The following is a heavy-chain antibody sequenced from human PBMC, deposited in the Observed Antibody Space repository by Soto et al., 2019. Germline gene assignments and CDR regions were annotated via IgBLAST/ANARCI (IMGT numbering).Heavy chain of an antibody. Sequence: QVQLVQSGADVKKPGSSVRVSCKTSGGAFNTYPITWVRQAPGQGLEWLGGIIPVCSTPNYAQKFQGRITIIADEYTSTVYREMSSLTPEHTARYYCARETHGQYIGNIRFYIWGQVTMVSVYS. CDR1: GGAFNTYP. CDR3: ARETHGQYIGNIRFYI. J-gene: IGHJ3*02. CDR2: IIPVCSTP. V-gene: IGHV1-69*01. D-gene: IGHD1-20*01.